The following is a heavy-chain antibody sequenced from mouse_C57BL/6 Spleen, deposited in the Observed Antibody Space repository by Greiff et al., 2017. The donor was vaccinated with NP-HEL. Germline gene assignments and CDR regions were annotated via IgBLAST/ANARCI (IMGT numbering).Heavy chain of an antibody. CDR3: ALITTVVATDLDY. Sequence: EVQLQQSVAELVRPGASVKLSCTASGFNIKNTYMHWVKQRPEQGLEWIGRIDPANGNTKYAPKFQGKATITADTSSNTAYLQLSSLTSEDTAIYYCALITTVVATDLDYWGQGTTLTVYS. V-gene: IGHV14-3*01. CDR1: GFNIKNTY. D-gene: IGHD1-1*01. J-gene: IGHJ2*01. CDR2: IDPANGNT.